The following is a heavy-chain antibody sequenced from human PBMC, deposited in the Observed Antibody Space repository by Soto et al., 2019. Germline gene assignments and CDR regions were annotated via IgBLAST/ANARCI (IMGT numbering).Heavy chain of an antibody. Sequence: ASVKVSCKASGYTFTGYFLHWVRQAPGQGLEWMGWINPNNGDTNYAQKFQGRVTMTRDTSISTAYMELSRLRSDDTALYYCAKIRTYYDSSGAFDYWGQGALVTVSS. CDR3: AKIRTYYDSSGAFDY. V-gene: IGHV1-2*02. J-gene: IGHJ4*02. CDR2: INPNNGDT. D-gene: IGHD3-22*01. CDR1: GYTFTGYF.